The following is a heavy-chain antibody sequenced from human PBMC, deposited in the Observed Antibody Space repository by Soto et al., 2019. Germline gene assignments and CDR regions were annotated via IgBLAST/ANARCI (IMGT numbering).Heavy chain of an antibody. CDR2: IYPGDSDT. V-gene: IGHV5-51*01. CDR1: VFSFASSW. CDR3: ARGDYRVLEF. D-gene: IGHD4-4*01. Sequence: GESLKISCKDSVFSFASSWIGWVRQMPGKGLEWMGVIYPGDSDTRYSPSFQGQVTISADKSISTAYLQWSSLKASDTAMYYCARGDYRVLEFWGQGTLVTV. J-gene: IGHJ4*02.